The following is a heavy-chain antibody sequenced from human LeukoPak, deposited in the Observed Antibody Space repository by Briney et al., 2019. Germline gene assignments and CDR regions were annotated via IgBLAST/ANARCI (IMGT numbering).Heavy chain of an antibody. Sequence: GGSLRLSCTASGFTFSSYSMNWVRQAPGKGLEWVSCIGSSSSSKYYAESVKGRFTISRDNAKNSLYLQMNSLRAEDTAVYYCAREARHYDSSGYYHGYFDYWGQGTLVTVSS. CDR1: GFTFSSYS. CDR2: IGSSSSSK. V-gene: IGHV3-21*01. CDR3: AREARHYDSSGYYHGYFDY. D-gene: IGHD3-22*01. J-gene: IGHJ4*02.